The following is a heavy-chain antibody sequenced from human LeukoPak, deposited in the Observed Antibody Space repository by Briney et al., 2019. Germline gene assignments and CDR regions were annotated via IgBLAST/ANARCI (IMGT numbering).Heavy chain of an antibody. D-gene: IGHD3-9*01. J-gene: IGHJ6*03. V-gene: IGHV1-69*04. CDR3: ASIGLTGYYRFDYYYYYMDV. CDR2: IIPILGIA. Sequence: SVKVSCKASGGTFSSYAISWVRQAPGQGLEWMGRIIPILGIANYAQKFQGRVTITADKSTSTAYMELSSLRSEDTAVYYCASIGLTGYYRFDYYYYYMDVWGKGTTVTVSS. CDR1: GGTFSSYA.